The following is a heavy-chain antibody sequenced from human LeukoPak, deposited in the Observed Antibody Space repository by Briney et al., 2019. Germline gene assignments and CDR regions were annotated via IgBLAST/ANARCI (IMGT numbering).Heavy chain of an antibody. CDR2: INHSGST. CDR3: ARGVNCSSSSGLGHIDY. J-gene: IGHJ4*02. D-gene: IGHD6-6*01. V-gene: IGHV4-34*01. CDR1: GGSFSGYY. Sequence: SETLSLTCAVYGGSFSGYYWSWIRQPPGKGLEWIGEINHSGSTNYNPSLKSRVTISVDTSKNQFSLKLSSVTAADTAVYYCARGVNCSSSSGLGHIDYWGQGTLVTVSS.